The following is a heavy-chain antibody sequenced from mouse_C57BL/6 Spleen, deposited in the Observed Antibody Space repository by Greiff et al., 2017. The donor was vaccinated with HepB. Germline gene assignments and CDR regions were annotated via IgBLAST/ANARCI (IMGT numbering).Heavy chain of an antibody. CDR3: ARHRTVVADYYAMDY. D-gene: IGHD1-1*01. CDR2: ISSGGSYT. J-gene: IGHJ4*01. V-gene: IGHV5-6*01. Sequence: EVQLVESGGDLVKPGGSLKLSCAASGFTFSSYGMSWVRQTPDKRLEWVATISSGGSYTYYPDSVKGRFTISRDNAKNTLYLQMSSLKSEDTAMYYCARHRTVVADYYAMDYWGQGTSVTVSS. CDR1: GFTFSSYG.